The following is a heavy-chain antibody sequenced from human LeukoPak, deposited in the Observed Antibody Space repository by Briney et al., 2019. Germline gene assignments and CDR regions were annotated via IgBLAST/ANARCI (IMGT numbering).Heavy chain of an antibody. J-gene: IGHJ5*02. CDR2: IYPGDSHT. Sequence: GESLKISCKGSGYSFTNYWIGWVRQMPGKGLEWMGIIYPGDSHTRYSPSFQGRVTISADKSISTAYLQWSSLEASDTAMYYCARHHMNYYGSGSPFDPWGQGTLVTVSS. CDR3: ARHHMNYYGSGSPFDP. V-gene: IGHV5-51*01. CDR1: GYSFTNYW. D-gene: IGHD3-10*01.